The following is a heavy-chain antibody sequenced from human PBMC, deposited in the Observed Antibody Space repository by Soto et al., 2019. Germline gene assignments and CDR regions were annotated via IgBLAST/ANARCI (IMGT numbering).Heavy chain of an antibody. J-gene: IGHJ4*02. Sequence: EVQLLQSGGGLVQPGGSLRLSCASSGFSFSSYAMSWVRQAPGKGLEWVSGIGASGGSTYYTDSVKGRFTIARDSSKNTVYLQINILRAEDTAVYFCAKDLGFSAPTAFDYWGLGTQVTVSS. CDR2: IGASGGST. CDR3: AKDLGFSAPTAFDY. V-gene: IGHV3-23*01. CDR1: GFSFSSYA. D-gene: IGHD3-10*01.